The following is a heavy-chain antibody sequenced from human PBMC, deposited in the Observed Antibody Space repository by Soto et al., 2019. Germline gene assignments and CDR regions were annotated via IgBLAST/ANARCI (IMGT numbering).Heavy chain of an antibody. D-gene: IGHD3-10*01. CDR3: ARAWVVRDYYYYYGMDV. CDR1: GGTFSSYA. J-gene: IGHJ6*02. V-gene: IGHV1-69*01. CDR2: IIPIFGTA. Sequence: QVQLVQSGAEVKKPGSSVKVSCKASGGTFSSYAISWGRQAPGQGLEWMGGIIPIFGTANYAQKFQGRVMITADESTSTAYMELSSLRSEDTAVYCCARAWVVRDYYYYYGMDVWGQGTTVTVSS.